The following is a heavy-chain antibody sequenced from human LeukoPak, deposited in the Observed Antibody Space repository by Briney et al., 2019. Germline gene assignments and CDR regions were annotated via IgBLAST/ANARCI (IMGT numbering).Heavy chain of an antibody. CDR1: GFSFSGYG. Sequence: GGSLRLSCAASGFSFSGYGMHWVRQAPGKGLEWVAFIRYDGSNEYYADSVKGRFTISRDKSKNTLSLQMNGLRVEDTAVYYCAKAALRYFDWFQPLDYWGQGTLVTVSS. J-gene: IGHJ4*02. CDR2: IRYDGSNE. CDR3: AKAALRYFDWFQPLDY. V-gene: IGHV3-30*02. D-gene: IGHD3-9*01.